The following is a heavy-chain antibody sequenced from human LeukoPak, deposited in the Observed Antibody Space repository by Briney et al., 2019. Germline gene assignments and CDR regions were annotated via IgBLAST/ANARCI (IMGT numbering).Heavy chain of an antibody. CDR1: GGSISSYY. J-gene: IGHJ6*02. D-gene: IGHD3-22*01. Sequence: SETLSLTCTVSGGSISSYYWIWIRQPPGKGLEWIGEINHSGSTNYNPSLKSRVTISVDTSKNQFSLKLSSVTAADTAVYYCARVSSSSGYYGLYYSMDVWGQGATVTVSS. CDR2: INHSGST. CDR3: ARVSSSSGYYGLYYSMDV. V-gene: IGHV4-34*01.